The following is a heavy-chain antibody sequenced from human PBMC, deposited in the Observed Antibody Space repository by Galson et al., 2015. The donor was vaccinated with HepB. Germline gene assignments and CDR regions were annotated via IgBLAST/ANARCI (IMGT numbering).Heavy chain of an antibody. D-gene: IGHD3-10*01. CDR1: GGSFRGYY. J-gene: IGHJ5*02. CDR3: ARRCVTMVRGVIGDWVDP. V-gene: IGHV4-34*01. CDR2: INHSGST. Sequence: LSLTCAVYGGSFRGYYWSWIRQPPGKGLEWIGEINHSGSTNYNPSLKSRVTISVDTSKNQFSLKLSSVTAADTAVYYCARRCVTMVRGVIGDWVDPWGQGTLVTVSS.